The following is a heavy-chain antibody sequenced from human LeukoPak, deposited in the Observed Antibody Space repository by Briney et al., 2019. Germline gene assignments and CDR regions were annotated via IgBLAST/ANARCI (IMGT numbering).Heavy chain of an antibody. CDR3: ARALSGGSGWYY. CDR2: INPNSGGT. CDR1: GGTFSSYA. Sequence: ASVKVSCKASGGTFSSYAISWVRQAPGQGLEWMGWINPNSGGTNYAQKFQGRVTMTRDTSISTAYMELSRLRSDDTAVYYCARALSGGSGWYYWGQGTLVTVSS. V-gene: IGHV1-2*02. J-gene: IGHJ4*02. D-gene: IGHD6-19*01.